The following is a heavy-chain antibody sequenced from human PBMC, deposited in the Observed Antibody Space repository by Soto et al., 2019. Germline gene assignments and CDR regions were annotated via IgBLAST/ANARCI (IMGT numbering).Heavy chain of an antibody. CDR1: GDSIISIYH. CDR2: IYHTGTT. J-gene: IGHJ4*02. Sequence: SETLSLTCTVSGDSIISIYHWAWIRQPLGKGLEWVASIYHTGTTYYNPSLTSRVTISVDTSKNQFSLKLRSVTAADSAVYYCASRDPGTSVDYWGQGTLVTVSS. V-gene: IGHV4-38-2*02. CDR3: ASRDPGTSVDY. D-gene: IGHD1-7*01.